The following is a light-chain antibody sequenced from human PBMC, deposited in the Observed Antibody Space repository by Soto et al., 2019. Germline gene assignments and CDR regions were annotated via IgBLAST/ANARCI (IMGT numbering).Light chain of an antibody. V-gene: IGLV2-8*01. J-gene: IGLJ1*01. CDR1: SSDVGGYNY. CDR3: CSYAGSINV. Sequence: QSALTQPPSASGSPGQSVAISCTGTSSDVGGYNYVSWYQQHPGKAPKLMIYEVNKRPSGVPDRFSGSNSGNTASLTVSGPQAEDEADYYCCSYAGSINVFGTGTKLTVL. CDR2: EVN.